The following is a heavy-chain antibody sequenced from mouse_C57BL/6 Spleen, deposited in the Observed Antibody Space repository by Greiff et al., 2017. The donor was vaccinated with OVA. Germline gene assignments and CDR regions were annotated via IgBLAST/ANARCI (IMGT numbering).Heavy chain of an antibody. V-gene: IGHV1-15*01. Sequence: QVHVKQSGAELVRPGASVTLSCKASGYTFTDYEMHWVKQTPVHGLEWIGAIDPETGGTAYNQKFKGKAILTADKSSSTAYMELRSLTSEDSAVYYCTRRGSPDYWGQGTTLTVSS. J-gene: IGHJ2*01. CDR2: IDPETGGT. CDR3: TRRGSPDY. CDR1: GYTFTDYE. D-gene: IGHD3-1*01.